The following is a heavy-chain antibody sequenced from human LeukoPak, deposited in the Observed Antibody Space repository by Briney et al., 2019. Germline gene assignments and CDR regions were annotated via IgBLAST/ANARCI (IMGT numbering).Heavy chain of an antibody. CDR2: ISAYNGNT. D-gene: IGHD2-8*01. V-gene: IGHV1-18*01. Sequence: ASVKVSCKASGYTFTSYGISWVRQAPGQGLEWMGWISAYNGNTNYAQKLQGRVTMTTDTSTSTAYMELRSLRSDDTAVYYCARDLVHHRLLATNYNWFDPWGQGTLVTVSS. CDR1: GYTFTSYG. J-gene: IGHJ5*02. CDR3: ARDLVHHRLLATNYNWFDP.